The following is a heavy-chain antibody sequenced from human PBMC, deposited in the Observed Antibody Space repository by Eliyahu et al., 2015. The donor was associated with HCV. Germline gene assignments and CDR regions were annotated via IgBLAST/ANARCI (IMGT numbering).Heavy chain of an antibody. V-gene: IGHV4-59*01. D-gene: IGHD4-17*01. Sequence: QVQLQESGPGLVKPSETLSLTCTVSGGSISSYYWSWIRQPPGKGLEWIWVFLLRGGPHLQPSLKSRVTISVDTSKNQFSLKLSSVTAADTAVYYCARSLTTVTIGEGFDPWGQGTLVTVSS. CDR3: ARSLTTVTIGEGFDP. CDR1: GGSISSYY. J-gene: IGHJ5*02. CDR2: LLRGGP.